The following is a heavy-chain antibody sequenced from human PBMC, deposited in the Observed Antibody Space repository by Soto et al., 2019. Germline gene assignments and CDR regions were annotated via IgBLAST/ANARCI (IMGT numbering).Heavy chain of an antibody. Sequence: PGGSLRLSCAASGFTFSSYAMSWVRQAPGKGLEWVSAISGSGGSTYYADSVKGRFTISRDNPKNTLYLQMNSLRAEDTAVYYCAKVDHIVVVTAIPDAFDIWGQGTMVTVSS. CDR1: GFTFSSYA. CDR2: ISGSGGST. V-gene: IGHV3-23*01. J-gene: IGHJ3*02. D-gene: IGHD2-21*02. CDR3: AKVDHIVVVTAIPDAFDI.